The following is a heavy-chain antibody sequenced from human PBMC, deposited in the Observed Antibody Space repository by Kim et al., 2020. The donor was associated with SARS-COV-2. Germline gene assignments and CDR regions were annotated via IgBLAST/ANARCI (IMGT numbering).Heavy chain of an antibody. Sequence: SETLSLTCTVSGGSISSYYWSWIRQPAGKGLEWIGRIYTSGSTNYNPSLKSRVTMSVDTSKNQFSLKLSSVTAADTAVYYCARDRPVWTATLHDYYYYGMDVWGQGTTVTVSS. J-gene: IGHJ6*02. CDR1: GGSISSYY. CDR3: ARDRPVWTATLHDYYYYGMDV. CDR2: IYTSGST. V-gene: IGHV4-4*07. D-gene: IGHD2-21*01.